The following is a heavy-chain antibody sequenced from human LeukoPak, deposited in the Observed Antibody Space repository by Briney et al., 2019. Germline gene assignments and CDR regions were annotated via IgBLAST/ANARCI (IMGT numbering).Heavy chain of an antibody. D-gene: IGHD3-10*01. CDR1: GGSFSGYY. Sequence: SETLSLNCAVYGGSFSGYYWSWIRQPPGKGLEWIGEINHSGSTNYNPSLKSRVTILVDTSKNQFTLKLSSVTAADTAVYYCGRAPRGSGGFYKGRGLPCWYSDLWGRGTLVTVSS. V-gene: IGHV4-34*01. CDR2: INHSGST. J-gene: IGHJ2*01. CDR3: GRAPRGSGGFYKGRGLPCWYSDL.